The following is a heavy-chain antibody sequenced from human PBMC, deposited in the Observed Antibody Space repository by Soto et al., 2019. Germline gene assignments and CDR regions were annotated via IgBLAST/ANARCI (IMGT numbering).Heavy chain of an antibody. CDR1: GFTFTSSA. V-gene: IGHV1-58*01. J-gene: IGHJ4*02. CDR2: IVVGSGNT. D-gene: IGHD4-17*01. CDR3: AAVPSTVTRGGY. Sequence: SVKVSCKASGFTFTSSAVQWVRQARGQRLEWIGWIVVGSGNTNYAQKFQERVTITRDMSTSTAYMELSSPRSEDTAVYYCAAVPSTVTRGGYWGQGTLVTVSS.